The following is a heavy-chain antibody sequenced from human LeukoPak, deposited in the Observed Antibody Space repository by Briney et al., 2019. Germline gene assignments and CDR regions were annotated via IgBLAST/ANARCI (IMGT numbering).Heavy chain of an antibody. V-gene: IGHV2-5*01. D-gene: IGHD3-22*01. CDR3: AHSGVSYSGPRGYYYFDF. J-gene: IGHJ4*02. Sequence: QSGPTLGNSRETLTLTCTIYGFSLTTSGVGVGWIRQPPGKALEWLALIYWNDDKRYSPSLKSRLTISKVPSKNQVVLTVTNVDPVDTATYYCAHSGVSYSGPRGYYYFDFWGQGTLVAVSS. CDR2: IYWNDDK. CDR1: GFSLTTSGVG.